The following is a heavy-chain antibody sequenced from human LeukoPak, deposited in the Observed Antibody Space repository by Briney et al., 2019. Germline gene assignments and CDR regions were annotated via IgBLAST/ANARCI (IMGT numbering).Heavy chain of an antibody. CDR3: AREGWHQEWLRLFDY. CDR1: GFTFSSYS. V-gene: IGHV3-21*01. D-gene: IGHD5-12*01. J-gene: IGHJ4*02. CDR2: ISTSSSYK. Sequence: PGGSLRLSCAASGFTFSSYSMNWVRQAPGEGLEWVSSISTSSSYKYYADSVKGRFTISRDNAKNSPYLQMNSLRAKDTAVYYCAREGWHQEWLRLFDYWGQGTLVTVSS.